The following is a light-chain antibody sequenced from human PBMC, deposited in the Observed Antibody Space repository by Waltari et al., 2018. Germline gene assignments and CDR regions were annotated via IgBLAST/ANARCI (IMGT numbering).Light chain of an antibody. V-gene: IGKV1-9*01. CDR3: QQVNSYPFT. CDR2: AGS. Sequence: IQLTQSPSSLSASVGDRVTITCRASQGISSYLAWYQQKPGKAPKLLIYAGSTLLNGVPSRFSGGGFGTDFTLTISSLQPEDFATYYCQQVNSYPFTFGPVTTVDIK. CDR1: QGISSY. J-gene: IGKJ3*01.